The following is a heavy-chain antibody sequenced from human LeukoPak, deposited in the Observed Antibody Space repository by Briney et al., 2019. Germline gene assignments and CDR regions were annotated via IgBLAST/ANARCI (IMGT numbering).Heavy chain of an antibody. V-gene: IGHV4-4*07. J-gene: IGHJ4*02. CDR1: GGSISSYD. D-gene: IGHD2-15*01. Sequence: SETLSLTCTVSGGSISSYDWSWIRQPARKRLEWIGQIYATGSSNYNPSLKRRVTMSVDTSKNQFSLELTSVTAADTAVYYCAREGDCSGGSCYSGPFDYWGQGTLVTVSS. CDR3: AREGDCSGGSCYSGPFDY. CDR2: IYATGSS.